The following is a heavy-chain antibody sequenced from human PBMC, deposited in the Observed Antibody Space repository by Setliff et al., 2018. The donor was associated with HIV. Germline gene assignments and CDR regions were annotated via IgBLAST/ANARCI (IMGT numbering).Heavy chain of an antibody. V-gene: IGHV4-39*07. Sequence: SETLSLTCTVSGGSISSSSYYWGWIRQPPGKGLEWIGTIYYNGNTYYNPSLKSRVTISVDTSKNQISLRLNSLTAADTAVYYCARGTTLNVVPDAFDIWGQGTMVTVSS. CDR3: ARGTTLNVVPDAFDI. CDR1: GGSISSSSYY. D-gene: IGHD4-17*01. J-gene: IGHJ3*02. CDR2: IYYNGNT.